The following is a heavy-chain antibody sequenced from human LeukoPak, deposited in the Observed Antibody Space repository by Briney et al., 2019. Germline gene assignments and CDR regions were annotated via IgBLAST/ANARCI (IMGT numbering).Heavy chain of an antibody. J-gene: IGHJ4*02. Sequence: PSQSLSLTCTVSGYSISGGYYWGWIRQPPAKGLEWIGTIYIRGNTNYNPSLKSRVPISVERSKTQFSLNLSSVTAADTGVYYCASLRWLRKYYFDYWGEGTLVTVSS. D-gene: IGHD3-10*01. CDR1: GYSISGGYY. CDR2: IYIRGNT. V-gene: IGHV4-38-2*02. CDR3: ASLRWLRKYYFDY.